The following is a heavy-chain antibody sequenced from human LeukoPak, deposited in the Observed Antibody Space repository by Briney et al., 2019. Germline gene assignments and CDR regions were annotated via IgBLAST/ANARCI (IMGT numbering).Heavy chain of an antibody. CDR1: GYTFSGYY. Sequence: AAVKVSCKASGYTFSGYYMHWVRQSPGKGLEWMGGFDPEDGETIYAQKFQGRVTMTEDTSTDTAYMELSSLRSEDTAVYYCARARGDIVVVPAAIWFDPWGQGTLVTVSS. D-gene: IGHD2-2*01. CDR3: ARARGDIVVVPAAIWFDP. CDR2: FDPEDGET. J-gene: IGHJ5*02. V-gene: IGHV1-24*01.